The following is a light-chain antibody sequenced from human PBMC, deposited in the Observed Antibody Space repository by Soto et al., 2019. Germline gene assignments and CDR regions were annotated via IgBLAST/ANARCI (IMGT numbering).Light chain of an antibody. CDR3: QAYDYSLTASV. CDR2: GNR. Sequence: QAVVTQPPSVSGAPGQRVTIPCTGNSSNLGAGYDVHWYQQLPGTAPKLVIYGNRNWPSGVPERFSGSKSGTSASLAITGLQAEDEGDYYCQAYDYSLTASVFGGGTKLTVL. J-gene: IGLJ3*02. CDR1: SSNLGAGYD. V-gene: IGLV1-40*01.